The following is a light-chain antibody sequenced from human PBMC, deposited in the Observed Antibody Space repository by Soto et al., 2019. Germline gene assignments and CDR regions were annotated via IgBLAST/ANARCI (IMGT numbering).Light chain of an antibody. CDR2: DAS. CDR1: QRMSAW. J-gene: IGKJ1*01. CDR3: QQYDTYPWT. Sequence: IQMTQSPTTLSASVGDRVIITCRASQRMSAWLAWYQQQPGKAPKLLIYDASSLENGVPSRFSGSGSGTEFTLTISRLQPDDFATYYCQQYDTYPWTFGQGTKVDIK. V-gene: IGKV1-5*01.